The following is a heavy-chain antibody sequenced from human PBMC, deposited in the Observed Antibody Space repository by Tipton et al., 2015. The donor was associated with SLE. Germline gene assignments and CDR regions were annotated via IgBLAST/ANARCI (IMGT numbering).Heavy chain of an antibody. CDR3: ARDAYCSGGSCYGFDS. CDR2: ISYSGST. J-gene: IGHJ4*02. CDR1: GGSIGSRPYY. D-gene: IGHD2-15*01. V-gene: IGHV4-61*01. Sequence: TLSLTCFVSGGSIGSRPYYWSWIWQPPGKGLEWIGHISYSGSTHYNSSLKSRVTMSLDASKNQFSLTVSSVTAADTAVYHCARDAYCSGGSCYGFDSWGPGTLVAVSS.